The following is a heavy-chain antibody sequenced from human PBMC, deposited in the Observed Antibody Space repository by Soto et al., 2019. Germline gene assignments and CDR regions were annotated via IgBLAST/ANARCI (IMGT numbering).Heavy chain of an antibody. D-gene: IGHD3-10*01. Sequence: EVQLVESGGGLVQPGGSLRLSCAASGIPVSSNYMTWVRQDPGKGLEWVSVLHSGGDTYYANSVKGRFTISRHDSTNTLFLQMNSLTPEDTAVYYCARDGPYYYASRMDVWCQGTTVTVSS. CDR3: ARDGPYYYASRMDV. CDR2: LHSGGDT. J-gene: IGHJ6*02. CDR1: GIPVSSNY. V-gene: IGHV3-53*04.